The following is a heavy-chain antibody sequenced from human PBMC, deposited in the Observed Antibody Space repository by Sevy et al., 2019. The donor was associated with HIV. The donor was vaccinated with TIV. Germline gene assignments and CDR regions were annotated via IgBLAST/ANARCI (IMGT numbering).Heavy chain of an antibody. V-gene: IGHV3-13*01. CDR2: IGTAGDT. CDR3: ARGSCSSTSCYYVDVLWYYGMDV. Sequence: LSLTCAASGFTFSSYDMHWVRQATGKGLEWVSAIGTAGDTYYPGSVKGRFTISRENAKNSLYLQMNILRAGDTAVYYCARGSCSSTSCYYVDVLWYYGMDVWGQGTTVTVSS. CDR1: GFTFSSYD. J-gene: IGHJ6*02. D-gene: IGHD2-2*01.